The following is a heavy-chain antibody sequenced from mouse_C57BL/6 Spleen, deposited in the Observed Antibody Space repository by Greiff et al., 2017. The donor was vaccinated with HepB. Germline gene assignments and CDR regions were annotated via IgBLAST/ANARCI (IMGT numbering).Heavy chain of an antibody. CDR1: GFNIKDYY. J-gene: IGHJ3*01. Sequence: EVQLQQSGAELVKPGASVKLSCTASGFNIKDYYMHWVKQRTEPGLEWIGRIDPEDGETKSAPKFQGKATITADTYSNTAYLQLSSLTSEDTAVYYCARIYDGYYAWFAYWGQGTLVTVSA. CDR2: IDPEDGET. CDR3: ARIYDGYYAWFAY. V-gene: IGHV14-2*01. D-gene: IGHD2-3*01.